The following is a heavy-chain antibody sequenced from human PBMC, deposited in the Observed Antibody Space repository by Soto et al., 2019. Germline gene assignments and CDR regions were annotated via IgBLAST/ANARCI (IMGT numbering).Heavy chain of an antibody. CDR3: ARAVNYYDSSGDAVLVDY. J-gene: IGHJ4*02. D-gene: IGHD3-22*01. Sequence: QVQLVQSGAEVKKPGASVKVSCKASGYTFTRYGTSWVRQAPGQGLEWMGWISAYNGDTNYAQKFQGRITMTTDTSTGTAYMELRSRRSDDTAVYYFARAVNYYDSSGDAVLVDYWGQGTLVTVSS. V-gene: IGHV1-18*01. CDR2: ISAYNGDT. CDR1: GYTFTRYG.